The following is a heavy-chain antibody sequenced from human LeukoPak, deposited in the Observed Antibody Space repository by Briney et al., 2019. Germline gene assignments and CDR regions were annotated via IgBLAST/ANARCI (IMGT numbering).Heavy chain of an antibody. D-gene: IGHD1-26*01. CDR1: GFTFSSYS. CDR3: ARDKIVGATYFDY. V-gene: IGHV3-21*01. CDR2: ISSSSSYI. Sequence: GGSLRLSCAASGFTFSSYSMNWVRQAPGKGLEWVSSISSSSSYIYYADSVKGRFTISRDNAKNSLYLQMNSLRAEDTAVYYCARDKIVGATYFDYWGQGTLVTVSS. J-gene: IGHJ4*02.